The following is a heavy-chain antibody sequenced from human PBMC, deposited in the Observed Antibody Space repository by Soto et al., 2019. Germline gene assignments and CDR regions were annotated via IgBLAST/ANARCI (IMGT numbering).Heavy chain of an antibody. CDR1: GFTFSSYG. CDR3: AKDLADYYDSSGYYLDY. CDR2: ISYDGSNK. V-gene: IGHV3-30*18. Sequence: GGSLRLSCAASGFTFSSYGMHWVRQAPGKGLEWVVVISYDGSNKYFADSVKGRFTISRDNSKNSLYLQMNSLRAEDTAVYYCAKDLADYYDSSGYYLDYWGQGALVTVSS. D-gene: IGHD3-22*01. J-gene: IGHJ4*02.